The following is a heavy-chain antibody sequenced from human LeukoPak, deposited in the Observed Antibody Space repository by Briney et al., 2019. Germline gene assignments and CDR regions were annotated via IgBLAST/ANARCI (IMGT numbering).Heavy chain of an antibody. J-gene: IGHJ4*02. CDR1: GFTFSGYS. Sequence: GSLRLSCTASGFTFSGYSMNWIRQAPGKGLEWVSSFGTRSTSVYHAGSVKGRFAISRDNAKNPLYLQMNSLRAEDTALNYCAREVSEGFDFWGQGTLVTVSS. CDR2: FGTRSTSV. D-gene: IGHD3-22*01. CDR3: AREVSEGFDF. V-gene: IGHV3-21*01.